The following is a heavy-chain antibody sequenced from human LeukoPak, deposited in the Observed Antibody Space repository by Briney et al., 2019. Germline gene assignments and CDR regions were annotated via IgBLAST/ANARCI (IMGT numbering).Heavy chain of an antibody. Sequence: SETLSLTCAVSGYSIGSGYYWGWIRQPPGKGLEWIGGIYHSGSTYYNPSLKSRVTISVDTSRNQFSLKLTSVNAADKAVYYCARRNNGYDHLDYWGQGALVTVSS. V-gene: IGHV4-38-2*01. CDR3: ARRNNGYDHLDY. J-gene: IGHJ4*02. CDR2: IYHSGST. CDR1: GYSIGSGYY. D-gene: IGHD5-12*01.